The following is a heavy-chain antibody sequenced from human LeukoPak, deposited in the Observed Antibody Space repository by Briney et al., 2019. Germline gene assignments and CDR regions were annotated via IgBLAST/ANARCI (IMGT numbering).Heavy chain of an antibody. CDR3: ARAPPRYIVATINPSFDY. CDR2: IYYSGST. J-gene: IGHJ4*02. Sequence: PSETLSLTCTVSGGSISSSSYYWGWIRQPPGKGLEWIGSIYYSGSTYYNPSLKSRVTISVDTSKNQFSLKLSSVTAADTAVYYCARAPPRYIVATINPSFDYWGQGTLVTVSS. V-gene: IGHV4-39*07. CDR1: GGSISSSSYY. D-gene: IGHD5-12*01.